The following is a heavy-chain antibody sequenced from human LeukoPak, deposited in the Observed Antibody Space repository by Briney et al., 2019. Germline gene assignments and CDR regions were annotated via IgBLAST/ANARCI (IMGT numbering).Heavy chain of an antibody. V-gene: IGHV3-53*01. J-gene: IGHJ6*03. Sequence: PGGSLRLSCAASGFTVSSNYMSWVRQAPGKGLEWVSVIYTGGDTYYADSVKGRFSISRDNSKNTLYLQMNTLRAEDTAVYYCASGFGDYYYMDVWGKGTTVTVSS. CDR2: IYTGGDT. CDR1: GFTVSSNY. CDR3: ASGFGDYYYMDV. D-gene: IGHD3-10*01.